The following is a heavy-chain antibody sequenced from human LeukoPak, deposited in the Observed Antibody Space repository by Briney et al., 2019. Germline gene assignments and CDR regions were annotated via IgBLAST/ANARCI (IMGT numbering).Heavy chain of an antibody. J-gene: IGHJ4*02. D-gene: IGHD7-27*01. Sequence: GGSLRLSCAASGFTFSSYWMHWVRQAPGKGLVWVSRIDSDGSSTSYADSVKGRFTISRDNAKNTLYLQMNTLRAEDTAVYYCVSIPGDWGQGILVTVSS. CDR1: GFTFSSYW. V-gene: IGHV3-74*01. CDR3: VSIPGD. CDR2: IDSDGSST.